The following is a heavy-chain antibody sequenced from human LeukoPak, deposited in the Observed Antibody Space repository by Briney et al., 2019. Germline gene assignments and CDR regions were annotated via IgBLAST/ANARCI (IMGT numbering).Heavy chain of an antibody. CDR3: ARDSGSGWYRLD. V-gene: IGHV1-3*04. J-gene: IGHJ4*02. D-gene: IGHD6-19*01. Sequence: ASVKVSCKASGYTFTSYGISWVRQAPGQRLEWMGWINTGNGNAKYSQNLQGRATITRDTSASTAYMELSSLRYEDTAVYYCARDSGSGWYRLDWGQGTLVTVSS. CDR1: GYTFTSYG. CDR2: INTGNGNA.